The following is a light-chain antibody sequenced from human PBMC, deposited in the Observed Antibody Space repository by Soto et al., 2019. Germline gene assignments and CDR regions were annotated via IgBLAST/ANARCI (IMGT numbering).Light chain of an antibody. CDR3: QQSYSTPHT. V-gene: IGKV1-39*01. Sequence: DIQMTQSPSSLSASEGDRVTITCRASQSISSYLNWYQQKPGKAPKLLIYAASSLQSGVPSRFSGSGSGTDFTLTISSLQPEDFATYYCQQSYSTPHTFGPGTKVDIK. J-gene: IGKJ3*01. CDR1: QSISSY. CDR2: AAS.